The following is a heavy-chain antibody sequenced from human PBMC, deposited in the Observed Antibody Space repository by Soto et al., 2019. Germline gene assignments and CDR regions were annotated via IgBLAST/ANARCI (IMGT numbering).Heavy chain of an antibody. Sequence: SVKVSCKASGYTFTNYAIHWVRQAPGQRLEWMGWINAGNGNTKYSQKFQGRVTITRDTSASTAYMELSSLRSEDTAVYYFAGSSVVGNGLDYRPQGSMVIVSS. J-gene: IGHJ4*02. D-gene: IGHD6-19*01. CDR3: AGSSVVGNGLDY. CDR2: INAGNGNT. V-gene: IGHV1-3*01. CDR1: GYTFTNYA.